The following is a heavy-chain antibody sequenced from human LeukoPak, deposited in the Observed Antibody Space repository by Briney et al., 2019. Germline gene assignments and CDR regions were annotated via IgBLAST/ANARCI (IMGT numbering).Heavy chain of an antibody. D-gene: IGHD4-11*01. V-gene: IGHV3-48*01. CDR1: GFIFSSYS. Sequence: GGSLRLSCAASGFIFSSYSMNWVRQAPGKGLEWVSYISRSSDTIYYADSVKGRFTISRDNAKNSVYLQMNSLRAEDTAVYYCAKDPPEGDYTLFFDPWGQGTRVTVSS. CDR3: AKDPPEGDYTLFFDP. J-gene: IGHJ5*02. CDR2: ISRSSDTI.